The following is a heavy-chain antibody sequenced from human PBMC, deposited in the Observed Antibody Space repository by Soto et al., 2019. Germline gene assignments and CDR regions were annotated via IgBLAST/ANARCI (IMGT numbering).Heavy chain of an antibody. CDR1: GFTFSSYA. D-gene: IGHD6-13*01. V-gene: IGHV3-30-3*01. Sequence: QPGGSLRLSCAASGFTFSSYAMHWVRQAPGKGLEWVAVISYDGSNKYYADSVKGRFTISRDNSKNTLYLQMNSLRAEDTAVYYCARTEQQLFAGCLYYWGQGTMVTVSS. J-gene: IGHJ4*02. CDR2: ISYDGSNK. CDR3: ARTEQQLFAGCLYY.